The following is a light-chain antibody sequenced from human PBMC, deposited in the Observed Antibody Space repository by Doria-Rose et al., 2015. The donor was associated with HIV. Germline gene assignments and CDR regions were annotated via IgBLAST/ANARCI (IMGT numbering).Light chain of an antibody. V-gene: IGKV3-20*01. CDR1: QSFSSTY. CDR3: HQYGTSWT. Sequence: EIVLTQSPGTLYLSPGEGATLSCRASQSFSSTYLAWYQQKPGQAPSLLIYDGSTRATGIPDRFSASGSGTGFTLTINRLEPEDFALYYCHQYGTSWTFGQGT. CDR2: DGS. J-gene: IGKJ1*01.